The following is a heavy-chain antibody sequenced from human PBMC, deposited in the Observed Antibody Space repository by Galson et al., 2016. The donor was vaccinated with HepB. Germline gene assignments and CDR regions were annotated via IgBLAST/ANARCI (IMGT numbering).Heavy chain of an antibody. J-gene: IGHJ6*02. CDR1: GDSVYNNGAA. V-gene: IGHV6-1*01. D-gene: IGHD3-10*01. CDR3: ARAVMLGRGMDV. CDR2: TFYRSTWEN. Sequence: CAISGDSVYNNGAAWVWIRQSPSRGLEWLGRTFYRSTWENHYAGSVKNRITISPDTSWNQFSLHLNSVTPEDTAVYYCARAVMLGRGMDVWGQGTTVTVSS.